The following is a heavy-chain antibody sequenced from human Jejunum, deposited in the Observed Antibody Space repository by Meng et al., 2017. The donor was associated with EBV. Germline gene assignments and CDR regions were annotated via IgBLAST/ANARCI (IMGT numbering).Heavy chain of an antibody. Sequence: VQLVQSWGWVKKPGASGKVSGTASGYTFTTYFLPWVRQAPGQGLEWMGIINTRGGTTTYAQGFQGRVTMSRDTSTGTVYMDLSGLTSEDTAMYYCARTFGDYDAFDYWGQGTLVTVSS. CDR1: GYTFTTYF. D-gene: IGHD4-17*01. J-gene: IGHJ4*02. CDR3: ARTFGDYDAFDY. V-gene: IGHV1-46*01. CDR2: INTRGGTT.